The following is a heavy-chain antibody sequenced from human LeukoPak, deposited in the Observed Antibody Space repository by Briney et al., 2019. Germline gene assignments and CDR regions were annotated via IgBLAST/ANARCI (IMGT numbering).Heavy chain of an antibody. J-gene: IGHJ4*02. CDR2: IYPGDSDT. V-gene: IGHV5-51*01. CDR3: ARRKHLGYCSSTSCYGGPVDY. Sequence: RGESLKISCKGSGYSFTSYWIGWVRQMPGKGLEWMGIIYPGDSDTRYSPSFQGQVTISADKSISTAYLQWSSLKASDTAMYYCARRKHLGYCSSTSCYGGPVDYWGQGTLVTVSS. D-gene: IGHD2-2*01. CDR1: GYSFTSYW.